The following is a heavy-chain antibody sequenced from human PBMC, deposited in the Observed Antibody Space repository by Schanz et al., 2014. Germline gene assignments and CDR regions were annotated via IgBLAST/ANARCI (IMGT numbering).Heavy chain of an antibody. D-gene: IGHD6-19*01. CDR3: ARGGYSSGWYDRDIAHFDY. CDR1: GYTTFTDYY. J-gene: IGHJ4*02. CDR2: INPNSGDT. Sequence: QVQLVQSAAEVKKPGSSVKVSCKASGYTTFTDYYIHWVRQAPGQGLEWMGWINPNSGDTNYAQKFQGWVTMTRDTSSSTAYMEVRSLRSDDTAVYYCARGGYSSGWYDRDIAHFDYWGQGSLVTVSS. V-gene: IGHV1-2*04.